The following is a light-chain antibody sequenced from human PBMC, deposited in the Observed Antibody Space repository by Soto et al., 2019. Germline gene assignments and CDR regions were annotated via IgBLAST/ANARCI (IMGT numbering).Light chain of an antibody. CDR1: QSLIHSDGDTY. Sequence: DVVMTQSPLSLPVTLGQPASISCRSSQSLIHSDGDTYLSWFQQRPGQSPRRLIYKVSDRDSGVPDRFSGSWSGTDFTLKISRVEAEDVGIYYCMQGTHWPWTFGQGTEVEIK. V-gene: IGKV2-30*02. CDR3: MQGTHWPWT. CDR2: KVS. J-gene: IGKJ1*01.